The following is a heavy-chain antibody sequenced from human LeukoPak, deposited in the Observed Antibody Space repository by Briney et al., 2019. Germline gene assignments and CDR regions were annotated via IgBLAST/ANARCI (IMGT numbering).Heavy chain of an antibody. J-gene: IGHJ4*02. CDR1: GFTFNSYA. Sequence: GGSLRLSCAASGFTFNSYAMHWVRQAPGKGLEWVAVISYDGSNEYYVDSVKGRFTISRDNSKNILYLQMNSLTAEDTAVYYCARDSLKNGYNYDYFDYWGQGTLVTVSS. CDR3: ARDSLKNGYNYDYFDY. D-gene: IGHD5-24*01. V-gene: IGHV3-30-3*01. CDR2: ISYDGSNE.